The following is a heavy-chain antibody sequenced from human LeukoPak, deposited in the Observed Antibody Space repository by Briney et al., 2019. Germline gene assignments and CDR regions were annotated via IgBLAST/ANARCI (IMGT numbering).Heavy chain of an antibody. CDR1: GGTFSSYA. CDR2: IIPIFGTA. Sequence: ASVKVSCKASGGTFSSYAISWVRQAPGQGLEWMGGIIPIFGTANYAQKFQGRVTITADESTSTVYMELSSLRSEDTAVYYCARAPDFWSGPERYYMDVWGKGTTVTVSS. D-gene: IGHD3-3*01. J-gene: IGHJ6*03. V-gene: IGHV1-69*13. CDR3: ARAPDFWSGPERYYMDV.